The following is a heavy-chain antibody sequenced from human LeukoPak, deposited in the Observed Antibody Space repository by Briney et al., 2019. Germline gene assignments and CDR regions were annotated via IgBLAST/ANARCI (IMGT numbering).Heavy chain of an antibody. CDR3: ARDRPNENYDILTGYYEYYYYYGMDV. J-gene: IGHJ6*02. D-gene: IGHD3-9*01. CDR2: ISAYNGNT. V-gene: IGHV1-18*01. Sequence: ASVKVSCKASGYTFTSYGISWVRQAPGQGLEWMGWISAYNGNTNYAQKLQGRVTMTTDTSTSTAYMELRGLRSDDTAVYYCARDRPNENYDILTGYYEYYYYYGMDVWGQGTTVTVSS. CDR1: GYTFTSYG.